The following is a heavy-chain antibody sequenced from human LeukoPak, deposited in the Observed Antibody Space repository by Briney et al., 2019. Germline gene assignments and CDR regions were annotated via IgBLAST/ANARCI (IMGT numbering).Heavy chain of an antibody. CDR2: ISSSSSYI. D-gene: IGHD3-16*01. CDR3: ARDGVGY. CDR1: GFNFSSYS. V-gene: IGHV3-21*01. Sequence: PGGSLRLSCAASGFNFSSYSMNWVRQAPGKGLEWVSSISSSSSYIYHADSVKGRFTISRDNAKNSLYLQMNSLRAEDTAVYYCARDGVGYWGQGTLVTVSS. J-gene: IGHJ4*02.